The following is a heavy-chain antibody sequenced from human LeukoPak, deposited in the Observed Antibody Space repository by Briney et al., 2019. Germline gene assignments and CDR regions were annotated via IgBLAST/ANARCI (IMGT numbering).Heavy chain of an antibody. Sequence: ASVKVSCKASGGTFSSYAMSWVRQAPGQGLEWMGWISAYNGNTNYAQKLQGRVTMTTDTSTSTAYMELRSLRSDDTAVYYCARGGDSSGYYPYWRQGTLATVPS. CDR3: ARGGDSSGYYPY. D-gene: IGHD3-22*01. CDR2: ISAYNGNT. CDR1: GGTFSSYA. J-gene: IGHJ4*02. V-gene: IGHV1-18*01.